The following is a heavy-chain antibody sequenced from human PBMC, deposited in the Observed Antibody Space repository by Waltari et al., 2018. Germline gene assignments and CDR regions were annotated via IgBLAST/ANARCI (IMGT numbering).Heavy chain of an antibody. D-gene: IGHD1-1*01. CDR1: GFTFSSYE. CDR3: ANRPTGKAY. V-gene: IGHV3-48*03. CDR2: ISSSGSTI. J-gene: IGHJ4*02. Sequence: EVQLVESGGGLVQPGGSLRVACAASGFTFSSYEMGWVRQAPGKGLEWVSYISSSGSTIYYADSVKGRFTISRDNAKNSLYLQMNSLRDEDTAVYYCANRPTGKAYWGQGTLVTVSS.